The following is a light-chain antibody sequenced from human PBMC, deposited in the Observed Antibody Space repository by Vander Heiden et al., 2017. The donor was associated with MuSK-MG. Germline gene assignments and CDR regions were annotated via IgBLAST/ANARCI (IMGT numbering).Light chain of an antibody. V-gene: IGKV3-20*01. CDR3: QQDSNSPLT. Sequence: SQSVSAGYLAWYQHKPGQAPSLLIYGASVRATGIPDRFSGSGSGTDFTLTISRLKPEDFAVYFCQQDSNSPLTFGGGTKVEIK. CDR2: GAS. CDR1: QSVSAGY. J-gene: IGKJ4*01.